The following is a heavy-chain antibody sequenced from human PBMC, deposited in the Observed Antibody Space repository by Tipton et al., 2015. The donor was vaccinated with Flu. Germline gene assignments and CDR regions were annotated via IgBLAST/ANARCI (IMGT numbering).Heavy chain of an antibody. J-gene: IGHJ4*02. CDR2: IYSSGIT. CDR3: ARDRSPVY. CDR1: GGSISSHY. Sequence: TLSLTCTVSGGSISSHYWSWIRQPAGKGLEWIGRIYSSGITNYNPSLKSRVTISVDTSKNQFSLKLSSVTAADTAVYYCARDRSPVYWGQGTLVTVSS. V-gene: IGHV4-4*07.